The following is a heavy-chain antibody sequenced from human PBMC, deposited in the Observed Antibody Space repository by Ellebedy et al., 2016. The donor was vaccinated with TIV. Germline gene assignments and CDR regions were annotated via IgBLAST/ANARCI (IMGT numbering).Heavy chain of an antibody. Sequence: GESLKISCAASGFTVSSNYMSWVRQAPGKGLEWVSVIYSGGSTYYADSVKGRFTISRDDSKNTVYLQMNSLRGEDTAVYYCARDPGGGGDYGDNWFDPWGQGTLVTVSS. CDR3: ARDPGGGGDYGDNWFDP. D-gene: IGHD3-16*01. CDR2: IYSGGST. CDR1: GFTVSSNY. J-gene: IGHJ5*02. V-gene: IGHV3-66*01.